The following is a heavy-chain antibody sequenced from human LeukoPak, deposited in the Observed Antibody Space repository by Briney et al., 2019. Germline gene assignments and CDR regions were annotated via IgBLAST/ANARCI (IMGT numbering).Heavy chain of an antibody. J-gene: IGHJ4*02. CDR2: ISGSGGST. CDR3: AKDKSSPGYFDY. CDR1: GFTFSSYA. V-gene: IGHV3-23*01. Sequence: TGGSLRLSCAASGFTFSSYAMSWVRQAPGKGLEWVSAISGSGGSTYYADSVKGRFTISRDNSKNTLYLQMNSLRAEDTAVYYCAKDKSSPGYFDYWGQGTLVTVSS. D-gene: IGHD6-13*01.